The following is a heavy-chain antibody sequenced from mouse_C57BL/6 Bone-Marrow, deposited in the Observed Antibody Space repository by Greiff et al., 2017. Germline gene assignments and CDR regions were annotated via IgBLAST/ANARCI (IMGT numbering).Heavy chain of an antibody. CDR2: IDPENGDT. Sequence: EVQLQQSGAELVRPGASVKLSCTASGFNIKDDYMHWVKQRPEQGLEWIGWIDPENGDTEYASKFQGKAPITADTSSNTAYLQLSSLTSEDTAVYYCSTYDYDGGYAMDYWGQGTSVTVSS. CDR1: GFNIKDDY. D-gene: IGHD2-4*01. CDR3: STYDYDGGYAMDY. J-gene: IGHJ4*01. V-gene: IGHV14-4*01.